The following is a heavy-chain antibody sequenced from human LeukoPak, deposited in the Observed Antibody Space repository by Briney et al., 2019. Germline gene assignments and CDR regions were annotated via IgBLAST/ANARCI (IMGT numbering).Heavy chain of an antibody. CDR1: GFSLSTSGVG. J-gene: IGHJ4*02. CDR3: AHRPSSRWHFDY. Sequence: SGPTLVNPTQTLTLTCTFSGFSLSTSGVGVGWIRQPPGKALEWLGIIYWDDDKRYSPSLKSRLTITKDTSKNQVVLTMTNMDPVDTATYFCAHRPSSRWHFDYWGQGTLVTVSS. V-gene: IGHV2-5*02. CDR2: IYWDDDK. D-gene: IGHD6-13*01.